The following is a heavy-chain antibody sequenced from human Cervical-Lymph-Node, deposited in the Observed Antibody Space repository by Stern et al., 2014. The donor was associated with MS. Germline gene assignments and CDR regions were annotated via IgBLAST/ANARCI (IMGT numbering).Heavy chain of an antibody. J-gene: IGHJ5*02. CDR1: GFTFTAYY. CDR2: MTPTSGGT. D-gene: IGHD5-12*01. Sequence: QVQLVQSGGEVKRPGASVRVSCRASGFTFTAYYLHWVRQAPGQGLEWMGGMTPTSGGTKLAQRFQSRMTITRDTTISTAYMDVSSLRTDDTAVYYCARVGSRGYRSPSQAYDWFDPWGQGTTVTVSP. CDR3: ARVGSRGYRSPSQAYDWFDP. V-gene: IGHV1-2*02.